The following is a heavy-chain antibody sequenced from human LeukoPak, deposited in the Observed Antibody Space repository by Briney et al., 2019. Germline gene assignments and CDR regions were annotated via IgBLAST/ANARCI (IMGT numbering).Heavy chain of an antibody. CDR1: GFTFGDYA. J-gene: IGHJ3*02. CDR2: IRSKAYGGTT. CDR3: TRDSSNSGWPLYDVAFDI. Sequence: GRSLRLSCTASGFTFGDYAMSWVRQAPGKGLEWVGFIRSKAYGGTTEYAASVKGRFTISRDDSKSIAYLQMNSLKTEDTAVYYCTRDSSNSGWPLYDVAFDIWGQGTMVTVSS. V-gene: IGHV3-49*04. D-gene: IGHD6-19*01.